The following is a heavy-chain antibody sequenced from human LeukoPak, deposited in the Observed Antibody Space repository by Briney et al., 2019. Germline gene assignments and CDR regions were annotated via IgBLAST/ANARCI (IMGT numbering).Heavy chain of an antibody. D-gene: IGHD3-22*01. J-gene: IGHJ4*02. CDR3: ARAPTYYYDSSGYLY. V-gene: IGHV4-30-4*08. CDR1: GGSISSGDYY. CDR2: IYYSGST. Sequence: PSETLSLTCTVSGGSISSGDYYWSWIRQPPGKGLEWIGYIYYSGSTYYNPSLKSRVTISVDTSKNQFSLKLSPVTAADTAVYYCARAPTYYYDSSGYLYWGQGTLVTVSS.